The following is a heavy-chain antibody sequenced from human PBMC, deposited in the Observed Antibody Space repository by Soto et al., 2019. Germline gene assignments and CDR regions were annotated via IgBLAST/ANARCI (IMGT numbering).Heavy chain of an antibody. CDR1: GFTFFSYA. J-gene: IGHJ3*02. CDR3: AKTYIVVVPAAIWDDAFDI. D-gene: IGHD2-2*02. Sequence: LSLSCAASGFTFFSYAMSWVRQAPGKGLEWVSAISGSGGSTYYADSVKGRFTISRDNSKNTLYLQMNSLRAEDTAVYYCAKTYIVVVPAAIWDDAFDIWGQGTMVTVSS. V-gene: IGHV3-23*01. CDR2: ISGSGGST.